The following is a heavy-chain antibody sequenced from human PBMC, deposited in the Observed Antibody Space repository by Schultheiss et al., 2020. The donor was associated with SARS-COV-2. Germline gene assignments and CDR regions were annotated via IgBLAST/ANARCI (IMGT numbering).Heavy chain of an antibody. Sequence: SETLSLTCTVSGDSISNYYWSWVRQPTGKGPEWIGYIFYTGTTNYNPSLKSRVTISVDTSKNQFSLRLSSVTAADTAVYYCARSGYYDSSGHYYYYGIDVWGQGTTVTVSS. D-gene: IGHD3-22*01. CDR1: GDSISNYY. J-gene: IGHJ6*02. V-gene: IGHV4-59*01. CDR2: IFYTGTT. CDR3: ARSGYYDSSGHYYYYGIDV.